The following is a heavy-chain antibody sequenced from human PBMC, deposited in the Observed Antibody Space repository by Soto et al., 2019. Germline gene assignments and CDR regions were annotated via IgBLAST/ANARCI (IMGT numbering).Heavy chain of an antibody. CDR2: VSSNGGST. D-gene: IGHD3-10*01. Sequence: GGSLRLSCSASGFTFSSYAMHWVRQAPGKGLEYVSAVSSNGGSTFYADSVKGRFTISRDNSKNTLYLQMTSLRADDTAVYYCARDRHYYGSGSGPQAYWGQGTLVTVSS. J-gene: IGHJ4*02. CDR3: ARDRHYYGSGSGPQAY. V-gene: IGHV3-64D*06. CDR1: GFTFSSYA.